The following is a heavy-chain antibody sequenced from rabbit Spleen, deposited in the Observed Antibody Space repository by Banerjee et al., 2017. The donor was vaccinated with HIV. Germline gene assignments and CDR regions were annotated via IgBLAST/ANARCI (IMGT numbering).Heavy chain of an antibody. Sequence: QSLEESGGDLVKPGASLTLTCIASGVSFSGNSYMCWVRQAPGKGLEWIACINAVTGKAVYASWAKGRFTFSKTSSTTVTLQMTSLTAADTATYFCARDRADIGGDYGPYYFDLWGPGTLVTVS. J-gene: IGHJ4*01. D-gene: IGHD2-1*01. V-gene: IGHV1S40*01. CDR1: GVSFSGNSY. CDR2: INAVTGKA. CDR3: ARDRADIGGDYGPYYFDL.